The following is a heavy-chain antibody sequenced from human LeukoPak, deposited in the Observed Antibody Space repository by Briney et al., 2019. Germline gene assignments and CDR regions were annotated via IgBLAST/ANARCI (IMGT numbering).Heavy chain of an antibody. CDR2: IYYSGST. V-gene: IGHV4-59*01. D-gene: IGHD3-22*01. CDR1: GGSISSYY. CDR3: ARGFYDSSGYYFDY. Sequence: PSETLSLTCTVSGGSISSYYWSWIRQPPGKGLEWIGYIYYSGSTNYNPSLKSRVTISVDTSKNQFSLKLSSVTAADTAVYYCARGFYDSSGYYFDYWGQGTLVTVSS. J-gene: IGHJ4*02.